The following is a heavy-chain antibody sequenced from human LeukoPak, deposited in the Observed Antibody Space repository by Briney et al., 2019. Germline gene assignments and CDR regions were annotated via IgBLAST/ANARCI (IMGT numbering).Heavy chain of an antibody. CDR2: IYTSGST. J-gene: IGHJ6*02. D-gene: IGHD6-25*01. CDR1: GGSISSYY. CDR3: ARENSSGLDAGYYYYFWMDG. V-gene: IGHV4-4*07. Sequence: SETLSLICTVSGGSISSYYWSWIRQPAGKGLEWIGRIYTSGSTNYNPSLKSRVTMSVDTSKNQFSLKLSSVTAADTAVYYCARENSSGLDAGYYYYFWMDGWGQGRTLTV.